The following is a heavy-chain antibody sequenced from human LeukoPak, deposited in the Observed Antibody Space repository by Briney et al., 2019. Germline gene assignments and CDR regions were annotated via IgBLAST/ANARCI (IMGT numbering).Heavy chain of an antibody. CDR1: GFSFSDYS. V-gene: IGHV3-48*01. CDR2: ISSSSTST. J-gene: IGHJ4*02. D-gene: IGHD3-22*01. Sequence: GGSLRLSCAASGFSFSDYSMNWVRQAPGKWLEWVSYISSSSTSTFYADSVKGRFTISRDNAKNSLYLQMSSLRAEDTAVYYCARAECQSSGYYPYDYWGRGTLVTVSS. CDR3: ARAECQSSGYYPYDY.